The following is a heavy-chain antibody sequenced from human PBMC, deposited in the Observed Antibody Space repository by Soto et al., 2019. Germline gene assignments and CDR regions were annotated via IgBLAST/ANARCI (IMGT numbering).Heavy chain of an antibody. Sequence: SETLSLTCAVSGGSVSSSSYYWSWLRQPPGKRLEWIGYIYYTGSTNYNPSLKNRVTISLNTSKNQFSLTLNSVTAADTAVYYCHSSGYSYGPSFDSWGQGALVTVSS. CDR2: IYYTGST. V-gene: IGHV4-61*01. CDR3: HSSGYSYGPSFDS. CDR1: GGSVSSSSYY. J-gene: IGHJ4*02. D-gene: IGHD5-18*01.